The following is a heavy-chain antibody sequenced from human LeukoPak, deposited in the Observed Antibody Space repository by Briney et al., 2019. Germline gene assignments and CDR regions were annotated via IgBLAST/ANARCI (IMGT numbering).Heavy chain of an antibody. CDR2: SDSSGTKT. D-gene: IGHD3-3*01. V-gene: IGHV3-23*01. CDR1: GFTFSSYT. CDR3: AKDETGFLNYFHY. J-gene: IGHJ4*02. Sequence: GGSLRLSCAASGFTFSSYTMSWVRQAPGEGLAWVSGSDSSGTKTTYADSVKGRFTISRDNPRNTLYLQMNSLRAEDTAVYYCAKDETGFLNYFHYWGQGALVTVSS.